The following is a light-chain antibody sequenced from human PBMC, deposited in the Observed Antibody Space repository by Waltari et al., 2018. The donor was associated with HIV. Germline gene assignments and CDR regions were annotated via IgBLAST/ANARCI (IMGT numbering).Light chain of an antibody. CDR1: QSVGTN. CDR3: QQYNNWPPWT. V-gene: IGKV3-15*01. Sequence: EMVLTQSPPSASVSPGRTATPSCRASQSVGTNLAWYQQRPGQAPRLLIYGVSTRATDIPARFSGSGSGTDFTLTINSLQSEDSAVYYCQQYNNWPPWTFGQGTKVEI. CDR2: GVS. J-gene: IGKJ1*01.